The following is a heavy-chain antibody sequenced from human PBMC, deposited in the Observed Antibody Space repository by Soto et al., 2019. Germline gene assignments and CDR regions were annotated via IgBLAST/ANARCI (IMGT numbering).Heavy chain of an antibody. D-gene: IGHD2-2*01. Sequence: EVQLVESGGGLVQPGRSLRLSCAASGFTFDDYAMHWVRQAPGKGLEWVSGISWNSGSIGYADSVKGRFTISRDNAKNSLYLQMNSLRADDTALYYCAKDYCSSTSCPIDYWGQGTLVTVSS. CDR3: AKDYCSSTSCPIDY. V-gene: IGHV3-9*01. CDR2: ISWNSGSI. CDR1: GFTFDDYA. J-gene: IGHJ4*02.